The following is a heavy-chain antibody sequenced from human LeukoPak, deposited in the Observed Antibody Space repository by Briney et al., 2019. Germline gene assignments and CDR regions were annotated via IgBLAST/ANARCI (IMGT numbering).Heavy chain of an antibody. D-gene: IGHD4-17*01. V-gene: IGHV1-18*04. J-gene: IGHJ3*02. CDR3: ARGGPYGDYLDAFDI. CDR1: GYTFTSYG. CDR2: ISAYNGNT. Sequence: ASVKVSCKASGYTFTSYGISWVRQAPGRGLEWMGWISAYNGNTNYAQKFQGRVTITADESTSTAYMELSSLRSEDTAVYYCARGGPYGDYLDAFDICGQGTMVTVSS.